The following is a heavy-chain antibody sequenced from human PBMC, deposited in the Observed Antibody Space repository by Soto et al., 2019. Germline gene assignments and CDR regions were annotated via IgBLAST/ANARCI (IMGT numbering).Heavy chain of an antibody. CDR2: ITHGGST. Sequence: PSETLSLTCGVYGGSFSAYSWTWLRQSPGKGLEWIGEITHGGSTDYNPALKSRLVMSVDTSKNQFPLRVTSVTAADAAVYFCARARFDSWSHIYYGLDVWGQGTTVTVSS. J-gene: IGHJ6*02. D-gene: IGHD3-3*01. V-gene: IGHV4-34*01. CDR3: ARARFDSWSHIYYGLDV. CDR1: GGSFSAYS.